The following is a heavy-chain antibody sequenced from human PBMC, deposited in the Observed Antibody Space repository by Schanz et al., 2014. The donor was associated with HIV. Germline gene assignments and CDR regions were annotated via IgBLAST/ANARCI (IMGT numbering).Heavy chain of an antibody. CDR3: ARSYYYDGSPLPLDS. J-gene: IGHJ4*02. V-gene: IGHV4-34*01. D-gene: IGHD3-22*01. CDR2: INHSGNT. Sequence: QVQLQQWGAGLLKPSETLSLTCGVYGGSFRSYYWSWIRQPPGKGLEWVGQINHSGNTNYNPSLKSRVTISVDPFKNQFSLKMSSVTAADTAVYYCARSYYYDGSPLPLDSWGQGTLVTVSS. CDR1: GGSFRSYY.